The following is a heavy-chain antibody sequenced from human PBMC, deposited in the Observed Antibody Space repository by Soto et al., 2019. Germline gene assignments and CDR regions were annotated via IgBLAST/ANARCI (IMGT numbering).Heavy chain of an antibody. CDR1: GYSFTDYH. Sequence: GASVKVSCKASGYSFTDYHIHWVRQAPGQGLEWLGRINPKSGGTSTAQKFQGWVTMTTDTSISTAYMELTRLTSDDTAIYYCARGDSTDCSNGACSFFYNHDMDVWGQGTTVTVSS. CDR2: INPKSGGT. J-gene: IGHJ6*02. D-gene: IGHD2-8*01. CDR3: ARGDSTDCSNGACSFFYNHDMDV. V-gene: IGHV1-2*04.